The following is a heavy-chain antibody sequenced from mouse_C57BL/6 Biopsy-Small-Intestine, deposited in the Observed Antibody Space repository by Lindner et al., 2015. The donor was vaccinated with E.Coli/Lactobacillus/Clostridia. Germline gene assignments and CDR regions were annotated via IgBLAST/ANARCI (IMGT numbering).Heavy chain of an antibody. CDR3: ARNYYGKRGFDY. CDR2: INPGSGGT. Sequence: VQLQESGAELVRPGTSMKVSCKASGNAFTNYLIEWVKQRPGQGLEWIGVINPGSGGTNYNEKFKGKATLTADKSSSTAYMRLSSLTSEDSAVYFCARNYYGKRGFDYWGQGTTLTVSS. CDR1: GNAFTNYL. J-gene: IGHJ2*01. D-gene: IGHD1-1*01. V-gene: IGHV1-54*01.